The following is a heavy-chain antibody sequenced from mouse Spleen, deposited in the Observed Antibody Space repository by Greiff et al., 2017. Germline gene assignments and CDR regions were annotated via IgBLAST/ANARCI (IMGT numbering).Heavy chain of an antibody. J-gene: IGHJ3*01. CDR2: IWSGGST. CDR1: GFSLTSYG. Sequence: VKLMESGPGLVQPSQSLSITCTVSGFSLTSYGVHWVRQSPGKGLEWLGVIWSGGSTDYNAAFISRLSISKDNSKSQVFFKMNSLQADDTAIYYCARNCDYDVGGFAYWGQGTLVTVSA. V-gene: IGHV2-2*01. D-gene: IGHD2-4*01. CDR3: ARNCDYDVGGFAY.